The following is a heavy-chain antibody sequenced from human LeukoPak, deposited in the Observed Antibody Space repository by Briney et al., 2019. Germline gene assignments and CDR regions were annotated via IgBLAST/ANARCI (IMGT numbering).Heavy chain of an antibody. J-gene: IGHJ3*02. CDR3: TRATEGTGTRRPINAFDI. CDR1: GFTFDDYG. V-gene: IGHV3-20*04. D-gene: IGHD1-1*01. Sequence: GGSLRLSCAASGFTFDDYGMTWVRQAPGKGLEWVSGINWNGGTTGYADSVKGRFTISRDNSKNPLYLQMNSLRAEDTAVYYCTRATEGTGTRRPINAFDIWGQGTMVTVSS. CDR2: INWNGGTT.